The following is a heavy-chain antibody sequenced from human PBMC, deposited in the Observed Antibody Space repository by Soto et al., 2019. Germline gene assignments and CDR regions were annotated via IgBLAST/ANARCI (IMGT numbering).Heavy chain of an antibody. D-gene: IGHD1-26*01. Sequence: QVQLVQSGAEVKKPGSSVKVSCKASGGTFSSDSINWVRQAPGQGLEWMGEIIPIFGTANYAQKFQGRVTITADESTSTAYMELSSLRSEDTAVYYCARDGGRHSGGSDYWGQGTLVNVSS. J-gene: IGHJ4*02. CDR1: GGTFSSDS. V-gene: IGHV1-69*01. CDR3: ARDGGRHSGGSDY. CDR2: IIPIFGTA.